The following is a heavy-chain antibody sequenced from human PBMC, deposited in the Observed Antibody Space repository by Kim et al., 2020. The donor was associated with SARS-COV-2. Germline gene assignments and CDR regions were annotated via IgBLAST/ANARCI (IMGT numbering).Heavy chain of an antibody. D-gene: IGHD6-19*01. V-gene: IGHV1-3*01. Sequence: TKYSQKFRGRVTITRDTTASTAYMELSSLRSEDTAVYYCARGSGWAFDYWGQGTLITVAS. J-gene: IGHJ4*02. CDR3: ARGSGWAFDY. CDR2: T.